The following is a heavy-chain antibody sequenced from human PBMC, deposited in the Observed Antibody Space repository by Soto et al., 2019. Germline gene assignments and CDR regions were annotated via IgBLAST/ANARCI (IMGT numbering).Heavy chain of an antibody. D-gene: IGHD6-19*01. CDR1: GYTFTDYY. V-gene: IGHV1-2*02. Sequence: QVQLVQSGAEVKKPGASVKVSCKASGYTFTDYYMHWVRQAPGQGLEWMGWINPNSGGTNYAQKFQGRVTMTRDTSISTAYMELNRLRSDDTAVYYCARDQSPSSGWPVMDVWGQGPTVTVSS. CDR3: ARDQSPSSGWPVMDV. J-gene: IGHJ6*02. CDR2: INPNSGGT.